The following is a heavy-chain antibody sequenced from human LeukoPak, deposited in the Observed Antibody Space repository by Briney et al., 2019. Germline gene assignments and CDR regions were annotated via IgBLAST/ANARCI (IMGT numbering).Heavy chain of an antibody. V-gene: IGHV3-7*01. D-gene: IGHD4-17*01. CDR1: GFSFNNCW. CDR2: IKQDGSEK. J-gene: IGHJ6*03. Sequence: TGGSLRLSCATSGFSFNNCWMSWVRQAPGKGLEWVANIKQDGSEKHYVDSVKGRFTISRDNSKNTLYLQMNSLRAEDTAVYYCAKEAYGDWPYYYYYYMDVWGKGTTVTVSS. CDR3: AKEAYGDWPYYYYYYMDV.